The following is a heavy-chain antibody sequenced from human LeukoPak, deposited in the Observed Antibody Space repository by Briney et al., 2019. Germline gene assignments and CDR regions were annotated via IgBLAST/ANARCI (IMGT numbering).Heavy chain of an antibody. CDR3: ARFLVRFSGYSSSWYEEDAFDI. V-gene: IGHV3-7*03. CDR1: GFTFSNYW. J-gene: IGHJ3*02. CDR2: IKQDGSET. Sequence: GGSLRLSCAASGFTFSNYWMNWVRQAPGKGLECLANIKQDGSETYYADSVKGRFTISRDNAKNSLYLQMNSLRAEDTAVYYCARFLVRFSGYSSSWYEEDAFDIWGQGTMVTVSS. D-gene: IGHD6-13*01.